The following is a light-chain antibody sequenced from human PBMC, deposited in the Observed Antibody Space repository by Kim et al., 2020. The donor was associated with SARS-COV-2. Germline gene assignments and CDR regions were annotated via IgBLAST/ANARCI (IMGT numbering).Light chain of an antibody. J-gene: IGKJ4*01. CDR3: QQYNDWPLT. V-gene: IGKV3D-15*01. CDR1: QSIGSK. Sequence: PGERATFTGRASQSIGSKLPWYQQNPGQGPRLLISDASTRATGIPARFSGRGSGTEFTLTISSLQSEDFAVYYCQQYNDWPLTFGGGTKVDI. CDR2: DAS.